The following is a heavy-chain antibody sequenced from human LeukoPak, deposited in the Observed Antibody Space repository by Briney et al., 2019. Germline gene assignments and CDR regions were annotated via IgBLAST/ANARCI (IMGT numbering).Heavy chain of an antibody. CDR1: GGSLSSVSDY. D-gene: IGHD3-3*01. J-gene: IGHJ4*02. CDR3: TRSGYSDFDY. CDR2: IYASGST. Sequence: SETLSLTCTVYGGSLSSVSDYWSWIRQSAGKGLEWIGRIYASGSTNYNPSLKRRVTISVDTSQNQFCLKLSSVTAADTAVYCCTRSGYSDFDYWGQGARVTVSS. V-gene: IGHV4-61*02.